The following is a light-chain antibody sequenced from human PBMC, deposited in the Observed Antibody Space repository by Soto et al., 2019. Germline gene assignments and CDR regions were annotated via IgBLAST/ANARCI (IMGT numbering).Light chain of an antibody. Sequence: QSVLTQPPSASGTPGQRVTISCSGSRPNIGSNAVNWYQQIPGTAPKLLIYFNNQRPSGVPDRVSGSKSGTSASLAISGLQSEDETDYYCAAWDDSLNGWVFGGGTKLTVL. V-gene: IGLV1-44*01. J-gene: IGLJ3*02. CDR3: AAWDDSLNGWV. CDR2: FNN. CDR1: RPNIGSNA.